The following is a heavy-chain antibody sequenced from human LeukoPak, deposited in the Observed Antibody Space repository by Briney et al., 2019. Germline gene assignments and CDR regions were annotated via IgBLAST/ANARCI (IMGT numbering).Heavy chain of an antibody. CDR3: AREGGYDFWSGYWDY. Sequence: PSETLSLTCTVSGGSIRSYYWSWIRQPAGKGLEWIGRIYTSGSTNCNPSLKSRVTMSVDTSKNQFSLKLSSVTAADTAVYYCAREGGYDFWSGYWDYWGQGTLVTVSS. CDR2: IYTSGST. D-gene: IGHD3-3*01. V-gene: IGHV4-4*07. CDR1: GGSIRSYY. J-gene: IGHJ4*02.